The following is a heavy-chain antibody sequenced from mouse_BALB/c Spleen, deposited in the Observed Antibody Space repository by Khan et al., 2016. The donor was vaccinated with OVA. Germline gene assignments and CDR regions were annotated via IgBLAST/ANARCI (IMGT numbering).Heavy chain of an antibody. V-gene: IGHV5-9-3*01. Sequence: EVKLVESGGGLVKPGGSLKLSCAASGFTFSTFAMSWVRQTPEMRLEWVTTINSDGDYTYYPDSVTGRFTVSRDNARNTLYLQMSRLRTEETAMYFCARSPYGNLAYCGQGTLVTVSA. D-gene: IGHD2-1*01. J-gene: IGHJ3*01. CDR1: GFTFSTFA. CDR3: ARSPYGNLAY. CDR2: INSDGDYT.